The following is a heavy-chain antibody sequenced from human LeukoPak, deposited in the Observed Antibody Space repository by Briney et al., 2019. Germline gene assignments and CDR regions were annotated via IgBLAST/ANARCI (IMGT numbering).Heavy chain of an antibody. D-gene: IGHD6-19*01. Sequence: GGSLRLFCAASGFAVSGIHMSWVRQAPGKGLEWVSVFYGGGGIYYADSVRGRFTISRDNSKNTLYLEMNGLRGEDTAIYYCSRDLAGALDFWAQGTVVTVSS. CDR1: GFAVSGIH. CDR2: FYGGGGI. J-gene: IGHJ4*02. V-gene: IGHV3-66*01. CDR3: SRDLAGALDF.